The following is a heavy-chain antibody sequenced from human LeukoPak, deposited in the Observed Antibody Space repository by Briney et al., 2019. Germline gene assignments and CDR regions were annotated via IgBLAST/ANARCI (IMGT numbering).Heavy chain of an antibody. D-gene: IGHD6-19*01. CDR3: ARGKVVAGTPGQNSWDY. CDR1: GGSISSYY. Sequence: SETLSLTCTVSGGSISSYYWNWIRQPAGKGLEWIGRIHASGSTNYNPSLKSRVTMSVDTSKNQFSLKLSSVTAADTAVYYCARGKVVAGTPGQNSWDYWGQGTLVTVSS. CDR2: IHASGST. J-gene: IGHJ4*02. V-gene: IGHV4-4*07.